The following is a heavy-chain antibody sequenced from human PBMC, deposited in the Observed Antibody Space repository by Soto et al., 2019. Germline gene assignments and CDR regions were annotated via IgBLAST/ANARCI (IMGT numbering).Heavy chain of an antibody. Sequence: QLQLVQSGAEVKKPGSSVKVSCKASGGTSSTYAISWLRQAPWPGLELMGGIIPIFGTPNYAQRFQGRVTITADESTSTAYMELSRLRSEDTAVYYCARDRDDYGSGNYYNRIDFWGQGTLVTVSS. CDR2: IIPIFGTP. V-gene: IGHV1-69*01. CDR3: ARDRDDYGSGNYYNRIDF. D-gene: IGHD3-10*01. J-gene: IGHJ4*02. CDR1: GGTSSTYA.